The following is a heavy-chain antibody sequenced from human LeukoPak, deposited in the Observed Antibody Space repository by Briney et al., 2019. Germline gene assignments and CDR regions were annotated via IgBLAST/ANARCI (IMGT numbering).Heavy chain of an antibody. CDR1: GFTSSSYS. J-gene: IGHJ4*02. V-gene: IGHV3-48*01. Sequence: GGSLRLSCAASGFTSSSYSMNWVRQAPGKGLEWVSYISSSSSTIYYADSVKGRFTISRDNAKNSLYLQMNSLRAEDTAVYYCARGRGDSSGYYAYWGQGTLVTVSS. D-gene: IGHD3-22*01. CDR2: ISSSSSTI. CDR3: ARGRGDSSGYYAY.